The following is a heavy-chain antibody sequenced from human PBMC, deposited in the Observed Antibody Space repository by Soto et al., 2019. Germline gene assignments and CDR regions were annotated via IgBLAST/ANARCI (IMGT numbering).Heavy chain of an antibody. D-gene: IGHD2-2*01. V-gene: IGHV4-59*01. CDR2: IYYSGST. CDR1: GGSISSYY. J-gene: IGHJ6*03. CDR3: AREVVVVPAALIDYYYYYMDV. Sequence: PSETLSLTCTVSGGSISSYYWSWVRPPPGKGLEWIGYIYYSGSTNYNPSLKSRVTISVDTSKNQFSLKLSSVTAADTAVYYCAREVVVVPAALIDYYYYYMDVWGKGTTVTVSS.